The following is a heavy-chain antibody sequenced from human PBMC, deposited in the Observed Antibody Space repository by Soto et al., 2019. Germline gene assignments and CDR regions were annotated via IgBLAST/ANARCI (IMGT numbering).Heavy chain of an antibody. CDR3: ARATRTWFDP. Sequence: SQTLSLTCAISGDSVSSNSATWNRIRQSPSRGLEWLGRTYYRSKWYNEYAVSVKSRITINPDTSKNQFSLQLNSVTPEDTAVYYCARATRTWFDPWGQGTLVTVSS. CDR2: TYYRSKWYN. J-gene: IGHJ5*02. D-gene: IGHD4-17*01. V-gene: IGHV6-1*01. CDR1: GDSVSSNSAT.